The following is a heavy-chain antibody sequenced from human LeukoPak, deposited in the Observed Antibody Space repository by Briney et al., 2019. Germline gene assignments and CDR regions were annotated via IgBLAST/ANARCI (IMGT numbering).Heavy chain of an antibody. CDR3: AKDAGGTYDSSGIDWYNWFDP. V-gene: IGHV3-30*02. D-gene: IGHD3-22*01. CDR1: GFTFSSYG. J-gene: IGHJ5*02. Sequence: PGGSLRLSCAASGFTFSSYGMHWVRQAPGKGLEWVAFIRYDGSNKYYADSVKGRFTISRDNSKNTLYLQMNSLRAEDTAVYYCAKDAGGTYDSSGIDWYNWFDPWGQGTLVTVSS. CDR2: IRYDGSNK.